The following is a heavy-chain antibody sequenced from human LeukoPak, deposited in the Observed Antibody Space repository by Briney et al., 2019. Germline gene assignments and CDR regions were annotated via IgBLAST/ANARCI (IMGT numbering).Heavy chain of an antibody. D-gene: IGHD6-19*01. J-gene: IGHJ4*02. Sequence: PGASLRLSCAASGFTFSSYAMSWVRQAPGKGLEWVSAISGSGGSTYYADSVKGRLTISRDNSKNTLYLQMNSLRAEDTAVYYCAKGLYSSGWFRGDFDYWGQGTLVTVSS. V-gene: IGHV3-23*01. CDR3: AKGLYSSGWFRGDFDY. CDR1: GFTFSSYA. CDR2: ISGSGGST.